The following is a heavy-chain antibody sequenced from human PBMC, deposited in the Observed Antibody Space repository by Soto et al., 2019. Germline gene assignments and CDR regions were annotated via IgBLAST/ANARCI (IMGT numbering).Heavy chain of an antibody. J-gene: IGHJ4*02. D-gene: IGHD4-17*01. CDR1: GYTFTSYY. CDR3: ARVGTYGDYDF. V-gene: IGHV1-46*01. CDR2: INPSDGST. Sequence: ASVKVSCTASGYTFTSYYMHWVRQAPGHGLEWMGLINPSDGSTDYAQKVQGRVIMTRDTSTSTVYMELSSLRSEDTAVYSCARVGTYGDYDFWGQGTLVTVSS.